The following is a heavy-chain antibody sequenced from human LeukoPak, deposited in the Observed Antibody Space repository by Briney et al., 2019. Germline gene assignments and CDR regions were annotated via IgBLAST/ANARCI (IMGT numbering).Heavy chain of an antibody. V-gene: IGHV3-64D*06. CDR1: GFTFSSYA. J-gene: IGHJ4*02. Sequence: GGSLRLSCSASGFTFSSYAMHWVRQAPGRGLEYVSSISSNGGSTYYADSVKGRFTISRDNSKNTLFLQMSSLRTEDTAVYYCASPYSGYDYNFDHWGQGTLVTVSS. CDR3: ASPYSGYDYNFDH. CDR2: ISSNGGST. D-gene: IGHD5-12*01.